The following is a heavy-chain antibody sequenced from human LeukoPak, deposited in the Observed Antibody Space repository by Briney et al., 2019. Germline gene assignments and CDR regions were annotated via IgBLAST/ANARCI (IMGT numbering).Heavy chain of an antibody. Sequence: GGSLRLSCAASGLTFSSYEMNWVRQAPGKGLEWVSYISSSGSTIYYADSVKGRFTISRDNAKNSLYLQMNSLRAEDTAVYYCARARGYYYGSGRTYYFDYWGQGTLVTVSS. CDR3: ARARGYYYGSGRTYYFDY. J-gene: IGHJ4*02. CDR2: ISSSGSTI. V-gene: IGHV3-48*03. D-gene: IGHD3-10*01. CDR1: GLTFSSYE.